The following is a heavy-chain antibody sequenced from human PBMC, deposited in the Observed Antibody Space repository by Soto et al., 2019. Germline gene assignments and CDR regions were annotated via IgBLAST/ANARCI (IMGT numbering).Heavy chain of an antibody. CDR1: GFTFSDYY. CDR3: ARHGLFA. V-gene: IGHV3-11*01. J-gene: IGHJ5*02. CDR2: ISSGSTI. D-gene: IGHD2-21*01. Sequence: PGGSLRLSCAASGFTFSDYYMSWIRQAPGKGLEWVSYISSGSTIYYADSVKGRFTISRDNAKNSLYLQMNSLRAEDTAVYYCARHGLFAWGQGTLVTVSS.